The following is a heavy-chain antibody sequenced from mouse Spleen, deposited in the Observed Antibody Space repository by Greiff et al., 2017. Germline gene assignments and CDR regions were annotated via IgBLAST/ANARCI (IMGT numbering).Heavy chain of an antibody. J-gene: IGHJ1*03. Sequence: EVQLVESGPVLVKPGASVKMSCKASGYTFTDYYMNWVKQSHGKSLEWIGVINPYNGGTSYNQKFKGKATLTVDKSSSTAYMELNSLTSEDSAVYYCARGLGQDWYFDVWGTGTTVTVSS. CDR2: INPYNGGT. CDR1: GYTFTDYY. CDR3: ARGLGQDWYFDV. V-gene: IGHV1-19*01. D-gene: IGHD3-3*01.